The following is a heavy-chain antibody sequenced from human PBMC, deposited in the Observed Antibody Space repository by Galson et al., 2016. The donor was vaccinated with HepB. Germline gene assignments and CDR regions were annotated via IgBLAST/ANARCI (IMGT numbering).Heavy chain of an antibody. CDR3: ARLVENWNEAGRFDS. J-gene: IGHJ4*02. Sequence: SLRLSCAASGFTFSSYSMNWVRQAPGKGLEWVSFISSSSTYIYYADSVRGRFTISGDNAKNSLYLQMNSLRAEDTAVYYCARLVENWNEAGRFDSWGQGTLVTVSS. V-gene: IGHV3-21*01. CDR2: ISSSSTYI. CDR1: GFTFSSYS. D-gene: IGHD1-1*01.